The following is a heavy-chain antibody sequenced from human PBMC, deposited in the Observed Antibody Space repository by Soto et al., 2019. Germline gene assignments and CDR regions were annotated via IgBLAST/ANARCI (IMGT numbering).Heavy chain of an antibody. CDR3: ATPAYFCDRIGLPAY. CDR1: GFTFSSYS. J-gene: IGHJ4*02. V-gene: IGHV3-48*01. CDR2: ISSSSSTI. Sequence: PGGSLRLSCAASGFTFSSYSMNWVRQAPGKGLEWVSYISSSSSTIYYTDSVKGRFTISRDNAKNSLYLQMNSLRAEDKAVYNCATPAYFCDRIGLPAYWGQGTLVTVSS. D-gene: IGHD3-22*01.